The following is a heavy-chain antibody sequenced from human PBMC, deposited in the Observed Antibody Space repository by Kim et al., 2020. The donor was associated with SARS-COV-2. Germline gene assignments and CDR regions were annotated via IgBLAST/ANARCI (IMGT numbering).Heavy chain of an antibody. V-gene: IGHV3-15*01. Sequence: GGSLRLSCAASGFTFSNAWMSWVRQAPGKGLEWVGRIKSKTHGGTTDYAAPVKGRFTISRDDSKNTLYLQMNSLKTEDTAVYYCTTDRPAAFDIWGQGT. J-gene: IGHJ3*02. CDR3: TTDRPAAFDI. CDR2: IKSKTHGGTT. CDR1: GFTFSNAW.